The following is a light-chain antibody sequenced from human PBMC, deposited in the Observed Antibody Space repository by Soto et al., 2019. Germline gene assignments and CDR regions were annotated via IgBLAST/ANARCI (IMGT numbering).Light chain of an antibody. CDR3: QQYNNYPRT. V-gene: IGKV1-5*01. CDR1: ESIRTW. CDR2: DAS. J-gene: IGKJ1*01. Sequence: DIQMTQSPSTLSASIGDRVTMTCRASESIRTWLAWYQHKPGKAPKFLIYDASSLESGVPSRFSGSGSGTEFTLTISNLQPDDFATYFCQQYNNYPRTFGQGTKVDIK.